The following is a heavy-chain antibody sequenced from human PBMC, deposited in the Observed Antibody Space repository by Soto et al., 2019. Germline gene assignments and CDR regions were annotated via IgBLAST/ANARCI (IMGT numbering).Heavy chain of an antibody. CDR3: ARAVRCSSTSGYAGGVEYFQY. D-gene: IGHD2-2*01. CDR2: FYYSGST. Sequence: SETLSLTCTVSGGSISSGPYSWGWIRQPPGKGLEWIGTFYYSGSTYYNPSLESRVTISVDTSKNQFSLKVSSVTAPDTAVYYCARAVRCSSTSGYAGGVEYFQYWGQGTLVTVSS. J-gene: IGHJ1*01. CDR1: GGSISSGPYS. V-gene: IGHV4-39*07.